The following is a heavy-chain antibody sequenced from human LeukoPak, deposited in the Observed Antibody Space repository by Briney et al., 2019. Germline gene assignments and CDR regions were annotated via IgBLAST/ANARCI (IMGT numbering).Heavy chain of an antibody. CDR3: ARGGAAIGEY. Sequence: SETLSLTCTVSGGSISSGGYYWSWIRQHPGKGLEWIGYIYYSGSSYYNPSLKSRVTISVDTSKNQFSLRLSSVTAADTAVYYCARGGAAIGEYWGQGTLVTVSS. D-gene: IGHD2-2*01. CDR1: GGSISSGGYY. J-gene: IGHJ4*02. CDR2: IYYSGSS. V-gene: IGHV4-31*03.